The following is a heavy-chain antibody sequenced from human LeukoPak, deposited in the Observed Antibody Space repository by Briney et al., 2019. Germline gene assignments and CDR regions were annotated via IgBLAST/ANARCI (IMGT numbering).Heavy chain of an antibody. D-gene: IGHD6-13*01. Sequence: SETLSLTCTVSGGSIGSSSYYWGWIRQPPGKGLEWIGSIYYSGSTYYNPSLKSRVTISVDTSKNRFSLKLSSVTAADTAVYYCARELLDSSSWERAHIHDAFDIWGQGTMVTVSS. J-gene: IGHJ3*02. CDR3: ARELLDSSSWERAHIHDAFDI. CDR2: IYYSGST. V-gene: IGHV4-39*07. CDR1: GGSIGSSSYY.